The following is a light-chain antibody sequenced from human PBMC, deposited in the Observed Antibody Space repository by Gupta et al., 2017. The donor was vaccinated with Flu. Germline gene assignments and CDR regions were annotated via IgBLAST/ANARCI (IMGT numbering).Light chain of an antibody. CDR1: QDIGSY. CDR2: AAS. CDR3: QKYNRAPPA. V-gene: IGKV1-27*01. J-gene: IGKJ4*01. Sequence: GDRVTITCRASQDIGSYLAWYQQKSGQRPKLLVYAASSTQSGITSRFSASGFGTVFTLTISNLQPEDVATYYCQKYNRAPPAFGGGTKVEIK.